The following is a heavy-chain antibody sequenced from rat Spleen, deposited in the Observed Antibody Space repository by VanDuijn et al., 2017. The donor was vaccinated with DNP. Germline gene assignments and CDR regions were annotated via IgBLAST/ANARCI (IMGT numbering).Heavy chain of an antibody. J-gene: IGHJ2*01. Sequence: EVQLQESGPGLVRPSQSLSLTCSVTGYSITSSYRWTWIRKFPGNKLEWMGYINSSGSTNYNPSLKSRISVTRDTSKNQFFLQVNSVTTEDTATYYCASSYYGYNYLDSWGQGVMVTVSS. CDR3: ASSYYGYNYLDS. CDR1: GYSITSSYR. D-gene: IGHD1-7*01. V-gene: IGHV3-3*01. CDR2: INSSGST.